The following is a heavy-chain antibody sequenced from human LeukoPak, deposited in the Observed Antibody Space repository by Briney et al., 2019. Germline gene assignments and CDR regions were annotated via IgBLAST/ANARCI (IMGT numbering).Heavy chain of an antibody. Sequence: GGSLRLSCAASGFTFSSYSMNWVRQAPGKGLEWVTSISSSSSYIYYADSVKGRFTISRDNAKNSLYLQMNSLRAEDTAVYYCARHRGRLLLFRGPFDYWGQGTLVTVSS. V-gene: IGHV3-21*01. D-gene: IGHD2-21*02. J-gene: IGHJ4*02. CDR1: GFTFSSYS. CDR3: ARHRGRLLLFRGPFDY. CDR2: ISSSSSYI.